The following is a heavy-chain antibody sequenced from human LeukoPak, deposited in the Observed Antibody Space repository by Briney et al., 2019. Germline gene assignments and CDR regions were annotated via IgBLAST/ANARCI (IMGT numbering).Heavy chain of an antibody. CDR2: IIPILGIA. V-gene: IGHV1-69*04. Sequence: SVKVSCKASGGTFSSYTISWVRQAPGQGLEWMGRIIPILGIANYAQKFQGRVTITADKSTSTAYMELSSLRSEDTAVYYCARDRGWPPGAFDIWGQGTMVTVSS. J-gene: IGHJ3*02. CDR1: GGTFSSYT. D-gene: IGHD1-26*01. CDR3: ARDRGWPPGAFDI.